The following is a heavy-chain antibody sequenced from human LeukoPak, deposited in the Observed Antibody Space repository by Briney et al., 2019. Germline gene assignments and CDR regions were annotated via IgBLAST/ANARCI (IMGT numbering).Heavy chain of an antibody. J-gene: IGHJ4*02. Sequence: ASVKVSCKASGYTFTSYGISWVRQAPGQGLEWMGWISAYNGDTDYAQKLQGRVTMTTDTSTSTAYMELRSLRSDDTAVYYCARDGIGSDYVRYFDYWGQGTLVTVSS. CDR2: ISAYNGDT. V-gene: IGHV1-18*01. D-gene: IGHD3-10*02. CDR3: ARDGIGSDYVRYFDY. CDR1: GYTFTSYG.